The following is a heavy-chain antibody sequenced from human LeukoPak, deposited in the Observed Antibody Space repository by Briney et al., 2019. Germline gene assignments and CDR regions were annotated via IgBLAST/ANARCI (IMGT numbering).Heavy chain of an antibody. CDR2: ISSSSSYI. Sequence: GSLRLSCAASGFTFSSYSMNWVRQAPGKGLEWVSSISSSSSYIYYADSVKGRFTISRDNAKNTLYLQMNSLRAEDTAVYYCARDMPGRDCSGGSCYGYGLDVWGQGTTVIVSS. J-gene: IGHJ6*02. CDR1: GFTFSSYS. D-gene: IGHD2-15*01. CDR3: ARDMPGRDCSGGSCYGYGLDV. V-gene: IGHV3-21*01.